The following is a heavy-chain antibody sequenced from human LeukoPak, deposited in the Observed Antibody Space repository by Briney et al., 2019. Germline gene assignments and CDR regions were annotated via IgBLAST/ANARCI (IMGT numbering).Heavy chain of an antibody. V-gene: IGHV4-39*01. CDR2: MYYTGTT. CDR1: GGSFSSSTYY. D-gene: IGHD3-10*01. Sequence: SETLSLTCTVSGGSFSSSTYYWGWIRQPPGKGLEWIGAMYYTGTTYYNPSLRSRVTISVDTSKNQFSLKLSSVTAADTALYYCASAPRQGSIGSLDYWGQGTLVTVSS. CDR3: ASAPRQGSIGSLDY. J-gene: IGHJ4*02.